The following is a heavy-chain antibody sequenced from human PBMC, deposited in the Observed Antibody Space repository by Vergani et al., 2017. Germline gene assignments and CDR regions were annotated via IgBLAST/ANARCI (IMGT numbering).Heavy chain of an antibody. CDR2: ISGSGGST. CDR3: DIVPAAKDTYGMDV. V-gene: IGHV3-23*01. D-gene: IGHD2-2*01. Sequence: EVQLLESGGGLVQPGGSLRLSCAASGFTFSSYAMSWVRQAPGKGLEWVSAISGSGGSTYYADSVKGRFTISRDNSKNTLYLQMNSLRAEDTAVYYCDIVPAAKDTYGMDVWGQGTTVTVSS. J-gene: IGHJ6*02. CDR1: GFTFSSYA.